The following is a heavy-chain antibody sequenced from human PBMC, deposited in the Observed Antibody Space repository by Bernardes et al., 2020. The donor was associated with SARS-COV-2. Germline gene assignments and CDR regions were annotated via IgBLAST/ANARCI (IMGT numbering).Heavy chain of an antibody. CDR2: IGIGGDT. D-gene: IGHD3-3*02. V-gene: IGHV3-23*01. J-gene: IGHJ4*02. CDR3: AKEIRPNDY. CDR1: GFTVSHSA. Sequence: GGYLSLSGAASGFTVSHSAMRWVRPAPGKGLEWIASIGIGGDTYFADSVKGRFTISKDNSKNTLYLEMNSLRAEDTAVYYCAKEIRPNDYWGQGTLVTVSS.